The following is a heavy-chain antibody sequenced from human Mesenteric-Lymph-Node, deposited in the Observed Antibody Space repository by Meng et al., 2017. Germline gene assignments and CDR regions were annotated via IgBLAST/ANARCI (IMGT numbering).Heavy chain of an antibody. CDR3: ARDPTAVAGYFDY. V-gene: IGHV4-30-4*01. CDR1: GGSISSGDYY. CDR2: IYYSGST. D-gene: IGHD6-19*01. Sequence: VPRHGSGPCMVQPSQTLSLTRTVSGGSISSGDYYWSWIRQPPGKGLEWIGYIYYSGSTYSNASLKSRVTISIDRSKNQFSLKLTSVTAADTALYYCARDPTAVAGYFDYWGRGTLVTVSS. J-gene: IGHJ4*02.